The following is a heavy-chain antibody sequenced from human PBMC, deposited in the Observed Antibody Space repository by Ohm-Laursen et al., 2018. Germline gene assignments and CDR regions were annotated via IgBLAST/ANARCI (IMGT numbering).Heavy chain of an antibody. CDR3: ARGFSGCWGRIDY. CDR1: GGSFSGYY. V-gene: IGHV4-34*01. Sequence: SQTLSLTCAVYGGSFSGYYWNWIRKPPGKGMEWIGEINHSRSTKYNSSFKSQVTISVDTSKNQFSLKLSSVTAADTAVYYCARGFSGCWGRIDYWGQGILVTVSS. J-gene: IGHJ4*02. D-gene: IGHD6-19*01. CDR2: INHSRST.